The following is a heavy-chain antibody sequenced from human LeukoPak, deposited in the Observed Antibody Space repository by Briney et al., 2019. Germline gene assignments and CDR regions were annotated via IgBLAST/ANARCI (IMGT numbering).Heavy chain of an antibody. CDR2: ISSTGSPI. CDR3: ARGGNFAPFDY. V-gene: IGHV3-48*03. J-gene: IGHJ4*02. CDR1: GFTFRNEE. Sequence: GGSLTLFCVVSGFTFRNEEMNWVRQAPGRGLEGIAYISSTGSPIFYGDSVKGRFTISRDNAKNSLYLQMNTLRVEDTAIYYCARGGNFAPFDYWGQGALVAVSS. D-gene: IGHD1-1*01.